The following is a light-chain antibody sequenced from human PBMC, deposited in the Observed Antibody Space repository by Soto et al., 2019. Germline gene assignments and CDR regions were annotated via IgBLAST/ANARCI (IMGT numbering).Light chain of an antibody. V-gene: IGKV1-17*01. CDR3: LQNKRYPRT. J-gene: IGKJ1*01. CDR2: AAS. CDR1: QGIRYD. Sequence: DSHMPQARSSLSVSVGDRVPITCRASQGIRYDLGWYQQNPGKAPKCLFYAASSLLSVVQSRFSGSVSETEFTLTISSLQPEDCATYYCLQNKRYPRTFGQGTKVDI.